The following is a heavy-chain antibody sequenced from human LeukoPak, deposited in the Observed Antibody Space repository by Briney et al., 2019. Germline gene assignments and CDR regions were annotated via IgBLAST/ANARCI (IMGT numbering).Heavy chain of an antibody. Sequence: WIRQPPGKGLEWIGSIYYSGSTYYNPSPKSRVTISVDTSKNQFSLKLSSVTAADTAVYYCASGNSWGGYYFDYWGQGTLVTVSS. CDR3: ASGNSWGGYYFDY. D-gene: IGHD4-23*01. CDR2: IYYSGST. J-gene: IGHJ4*02. V-gene: IGHV4-39*01.